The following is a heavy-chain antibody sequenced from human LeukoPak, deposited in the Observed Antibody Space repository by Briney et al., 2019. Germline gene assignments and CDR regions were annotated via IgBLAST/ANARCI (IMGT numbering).Heavy chain of an antibody. CDR3: ARGPYSGMDV. CDR1: GYTFTSNA. V-gene: IGHV7-4-1*02. J-gene: IGHJ4*02. Sequence: ASVKVSCKASGYTFTSNAMNWVRQAPGQGLEWMGWINTNTGNPAYAQGFTGRFVFSLDTSVSTAYLQISTLRAEDTAVYYCARGPYSGMDVWGQGTLVTVSS. D-gene: IGHD4-4*01. CDR2: INTNTGNP.